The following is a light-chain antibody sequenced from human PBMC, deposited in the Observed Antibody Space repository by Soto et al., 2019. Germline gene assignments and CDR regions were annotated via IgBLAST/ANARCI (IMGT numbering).Light chain of an antibody. Sequence: DIQMTQSPSTLSASVGDRVTITCRASQSISSWLAWYQQKPGKAPVLLIYDASTLESGVPSRFSGSRSGTEFTLTISSLQPNDFATYYCQQYNSYSPTFGQGTKVDIK. V-gene: IGKV1-5*01. CDR1: QSISSW. CDR3: QQYNSYSPT. CDR2: DAS. J-gene: IGKJ1*01.